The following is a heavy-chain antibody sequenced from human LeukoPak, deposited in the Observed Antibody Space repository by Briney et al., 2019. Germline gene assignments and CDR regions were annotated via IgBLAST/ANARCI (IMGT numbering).Heavy chain of an antibody. D-gene: IGHD3-3*01. CDR3: AKDRFCCGYTGWQFDY. CDR1: GFTFSNYA. V-gene: IGHV3-23*01. Sequence: GGSLRLSCAASGFTFSNYAMSWVRQAPGKGLEWVSAITGSGGSTNYADSVKGRFTISRDNSKNTLYLQMQSLGAEDTAVYYCAKDRFCCGYTGWQFDYWGQGSLVTVSS. CDR2: ITGSGGST. J-gene: IGHJ4*02.